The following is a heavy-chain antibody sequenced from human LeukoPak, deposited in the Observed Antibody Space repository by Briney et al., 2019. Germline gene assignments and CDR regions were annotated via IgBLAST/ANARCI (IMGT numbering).Heavy chain of an antibody. CDR2: ISYDGSNK. CDR3: AREGYSYGGLDAFDI. Sequence: GGSLRLSCAASGFTFSSYGMHWVRQAPGKGLEWVAVISYDGSNKYYADSVKGRFTISRDNSKNTLYLQMNSLRAEDTAVYYCAREGYSYGGLDAFDIWGQGTMVTVSS. D-gene: IGHD5-18*01. CDR1: GFTFSSYG. V-gene: IGHV3-30*03. J-gene: IGHJ3*02.